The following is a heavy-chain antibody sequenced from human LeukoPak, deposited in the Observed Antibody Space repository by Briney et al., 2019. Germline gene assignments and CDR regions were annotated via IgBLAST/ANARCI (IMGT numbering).Heavy chain of an antibody. CDR2: ISHSGTS. V-gene: IGHV4-31*11. Sequence: SQTLSLTCAVSGGSLSSGGYFWGWIRQYPGKALEWIGCISHSGTSYYNPSLKSRVTISVDTSRNQFSLELSSVTAADTAVYFCARERRDGHNYSDFWGQGALVTVSS. D-gene: IGHD5-24*01. CDR1: GGSLSSGGYF. J-gene: IGHJ4*02. CDR3: ARERRDGHNYSDF.